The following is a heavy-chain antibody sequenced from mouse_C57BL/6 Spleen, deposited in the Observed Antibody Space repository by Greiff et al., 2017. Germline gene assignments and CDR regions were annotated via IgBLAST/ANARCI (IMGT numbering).Heavy chain of an antibody. J-gene: IGHJ3*01. Sequence: VQLQQSGAELVRPGASVKLSCTASGFNIKDDYMHWVKQRPEQGLEWIGWIDPENGDTEYASKFQGKATITADTSSNTAYLQLSSLTSEDTAVYYCTTGGGSSYFFADWGQGTLVTVSA. CDR1: GFNIKDDY. CDR2: IDPENGDT. V-gene: IGHV14-4*01. D-gene: IGHD1-1*01. CDR3: TTGGGSSYFFAD.